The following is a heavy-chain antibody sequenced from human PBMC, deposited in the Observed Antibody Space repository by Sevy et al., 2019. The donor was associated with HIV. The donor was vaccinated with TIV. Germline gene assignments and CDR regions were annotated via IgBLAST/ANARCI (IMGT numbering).Heavy chain of an antibody. J-gene: IGHJ6*02. D-gene: IGHD4-4*01. V-gene: IGHV4-34*01. CDR2: INHSGST. Sequence: LTASETLSLTCAVYGGSFSGYYWSWIRQPPGKGLEWIGEINHSGSTNYNPSLKSRVTISVDTSKNPFSLKLSSVTAADTAVNYFASRSNYGSESDYYYGMDVWGQGTTATVSS. CDR1: GGSFSGYY. CDR3: ASRSNYGSESDYYYGMDV.